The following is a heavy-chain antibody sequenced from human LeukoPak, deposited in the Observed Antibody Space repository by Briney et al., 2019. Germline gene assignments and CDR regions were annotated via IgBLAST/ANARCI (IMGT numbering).Heavy chain of an antibody. CDR1: GFTVSSDY. CDR3: ARGPLDRGSYYMGYFDY. J-gene: IGHJ4*02. CDR2: IYSRGST. V-gene: IGHV3-53*01. D-gene: IGHD1-26*01. Sequence: GGSLRLSCATSGFTVSSDYMSWVRQAPGKGLEWVSLIYSRGSTYYADSVKGRFTISRDSSENTLYLQMNSLRADDTAVYYCARGPLDRGSYYMGYFDYWGQGTLVTVSS.